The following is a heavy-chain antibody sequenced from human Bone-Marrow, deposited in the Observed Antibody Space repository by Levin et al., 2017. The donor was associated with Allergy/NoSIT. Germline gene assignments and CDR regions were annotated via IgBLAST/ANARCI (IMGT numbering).Heavy chain of an antibody. CDR1: GFTFSLYP. V-gene: IGHV3-64*02. CDR2: ILGNGDYT. J-gene: IGHJ4*02. CDR3: ARDLTSGWSLDS. Sequence: SGGSLRLSCAASGFTFSLYPMHWVRQAPGKGLEYLSAILGNGDYTVYADSVKGRFTISRDNSKNTLFLQMGSLTTEDTAVYYCARDLTSGWSLDSWGPGTLVTVSS. D-gene: IGHD6-19*01.